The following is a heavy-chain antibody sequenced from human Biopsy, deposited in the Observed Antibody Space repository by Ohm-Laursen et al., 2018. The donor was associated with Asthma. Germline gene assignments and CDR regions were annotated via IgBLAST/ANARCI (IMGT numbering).Heavy chain of an antibody. D-gene: IGHD6-6*01. J-gene: IGHJ4*02. Sequence: ASVKVSCKASGYTFTSYYMHWVRQAPGQGLEWMGIINPSGGSTSYAQKFQGRVTITADESTSTAYMELSSLRSEDTAVYYCARERIAARQRRYYFDYWGQGTLVTVSS. CDR2: INPSGGST. CDR1: GYTFTSYY. V-gene: IGHV1-46*01. CDR3: ARERIAARQRRYYFDY.